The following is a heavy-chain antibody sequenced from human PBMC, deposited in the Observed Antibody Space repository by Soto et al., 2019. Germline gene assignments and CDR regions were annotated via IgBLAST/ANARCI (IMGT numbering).Heavy chain of an antibody. J-gene: IGHJ6*02. D-gene: IGHD3-16*01. V-gene: IGHV4-30-4*01. CDR3: GRGDMTHYGMDV. CDR2: IYYSGST. CDR1: GGSISSGDYY. Sequence: QVQLQESGPGLVKPSQTLSLTCTVSGGSISSGDYYWSWIRQPPGKGLEWIGYIYYSGSTYYNPSLKRRVTLSVDTSKNQFSRKLSSGTAGDTAVYFCGRGDMTHYGMDVWGQGTTVTVSS.